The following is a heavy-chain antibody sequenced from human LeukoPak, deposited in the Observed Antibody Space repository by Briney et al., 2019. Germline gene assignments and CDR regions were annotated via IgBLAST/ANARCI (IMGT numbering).Heavy chain of an antibody. D-gene: IGHD2-21*02. J-gene: IGHJ4*02. CDR3: ARDQGDILDY. Sequence: SETLSLTCTVSGGSISNYYWSWIRQPPGKGLEWIGYIYNSGHTNYNPSLKSRVTISEDTSKNQLSLKLSSVTAADTAVYYCARDQGDILDYWGQGTLVTVSS. CDR2: IYNSGHT. CDR1: GGSISNYY. V-gene: IGHV4-59*01.